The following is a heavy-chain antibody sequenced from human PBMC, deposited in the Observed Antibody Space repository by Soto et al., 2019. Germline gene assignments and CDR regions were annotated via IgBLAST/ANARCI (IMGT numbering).Heavy chain of an antibody. CDR2: VCPGGRT. Sequence: QVRLQQWGAGLVRPSETLSLTCAVYGGSFNNYCWSWIRQPPGKGLEWIGEVCPGGRTNYSPTLQREVRIAVVGSKKQFSLRLTSVTVADTAVYYCARGDYGQYDADNWFDPWGQGNLVIVAS. D-gene: IGHD3-10*01. J-gene: IGHJ5*02. CDR3: ARGDYGQYDADNWFDP. V-gene: IGHV4-34*02. CDR1: GGSFNNYC.